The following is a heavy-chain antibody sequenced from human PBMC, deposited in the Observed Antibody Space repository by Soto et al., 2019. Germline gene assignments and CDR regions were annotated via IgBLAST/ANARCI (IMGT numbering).Heavy chain of an antibody. CDR1: GFTFSNAW. V-gene: IGHV3-15*01. D-gene: IGHD1-1*01. Sequence: GGSLRLSCAASGFTFSNAWMSWVRQAPGKGLEWVGRIKSKTDGGTTDYAAPVKGRFTISRDDSKNTLYLQMNSLKTEDTAVYYCTTDTAGGTATAEYFQHWGQGTLVTVSS. CDR3: TTDTAGGTATAEYFQH. CDR2: IKSKTDGGTT. J-gene: IGHJ1*01.